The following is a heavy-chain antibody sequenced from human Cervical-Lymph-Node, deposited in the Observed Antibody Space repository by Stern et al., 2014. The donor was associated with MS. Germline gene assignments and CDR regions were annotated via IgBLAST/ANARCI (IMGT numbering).Heavy chain of an antibody. J-gene: IGHJ6*02. V-gene: IGHV4-4*02. CDR2: IDEIGST. CDR1: GDSLSGDKW. Sequence: QVQLQESGPRLVKPSGTLSLTCAVSGDSLSGDKWWSWVRQSPDKGLEWIGEIDEIGSTNYNPSLNSRVTILIANSTNHFYLHLRSVTAADTAVYYCARDPPGGLGMDVWGQGTTVTVSS. D-gene: IGHD3-16*01. CDR3: ARDPPGGLGMDV.